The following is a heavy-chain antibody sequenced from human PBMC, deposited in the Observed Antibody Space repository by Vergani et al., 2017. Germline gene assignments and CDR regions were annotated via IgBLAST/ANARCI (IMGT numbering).Heavy chain of an antibody. CDR1: GFDFRSYI. V-gene: IGHV3-48*01. Sequence: QLVESGGGWVQPGGSLRLSCVVSGFDFRSYIMNWVRQARGKGLEWVSFVSTGTKSKSYSESVKGRFTISRESAKNSLYLQMDSLRADDTAVYYCAXDYSSTSGRAFDYWGQGTKVTVSS. D-gene: IGHD2-2*01. J-gene: IGHJ3*01. CDR3: AXDYSSTSGRAFDY. CDR2: VSTGTKSK.